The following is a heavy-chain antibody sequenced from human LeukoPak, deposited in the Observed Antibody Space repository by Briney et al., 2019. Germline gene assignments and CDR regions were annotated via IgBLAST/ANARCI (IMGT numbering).Heavy chain of an antibody. J-gene: IGHJ4*02. Sequence: PGRSLRLSCAASGFTFSSYGMHWVRQAPGKGLEWVAVIWYDGSNKYYADSVKGRFTISRDNSKNTLYLQMNSLRAEDTAVYYCAKEARELLWSLFDYWGQGTLVTVSS. D-gene: IGHD1-26*01. CDR2: IWYDGSNK. CDR1: GFTFSSYG. V-gene: IGHV3-33*06. CDR3: AKEARELLWSLFDY.